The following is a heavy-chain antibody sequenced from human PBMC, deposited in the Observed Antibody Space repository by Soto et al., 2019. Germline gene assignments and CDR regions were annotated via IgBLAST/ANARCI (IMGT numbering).Heavy chain of an antibody. CDR3: ARSLDYYDSSGENDAFDI. J-gene: IGHJ3*02. CDR1: GGSISSSSYY. Sequence: QLQLQESGPGLVKPSETLSLTCTVSGGSISSSSYYWGWIRQPPGKGLEWIGGIYYSGSTYYNPSLKSQVTISVDTSKNQFSLKLSSVTAADTAVYYCARSLDYYDSSGENDAFDIWGQGTMVTVSS. D-gene: IGHD3-22*01. V-gene: IGHV4-39*01. CDR2: IYYSGST.